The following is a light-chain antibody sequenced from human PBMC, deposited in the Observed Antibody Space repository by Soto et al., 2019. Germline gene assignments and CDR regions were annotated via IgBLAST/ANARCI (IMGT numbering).Light chain of an antibody. Sequence: QLVLTQPPSASASLGASVRLTCTLNSGHSSYAIAWHQQQPEKGPQYLMKINSDGSHSKGGGIPDRFSGSSSGAERYLTISSLQSEDEVDYYCQAWGTGMVFGGGTKLTVL. CDR2: INSDGSH. V-gene: IGLV4-69*01. CDR1: SGHSSYA. J-gene: IGLJ2*01. CDR3: QAWGTGMV.